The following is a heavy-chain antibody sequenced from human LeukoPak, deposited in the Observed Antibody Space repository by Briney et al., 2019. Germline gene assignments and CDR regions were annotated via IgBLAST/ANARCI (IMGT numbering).Heavy chain of an antibody. V-gene: IGHV1-18*01. D-gene: IGHD5-12*01. CDR1: GYTFTSYG. CDR2: ISAYNGNT. J-gene: IGHJ4*02. Sequence: ASVKVSCKPSGYTFTSYGISWVRQAPRQGRKWMGWISAYNGNTNYAQKLQGRVTMTTDTSTSTAYMELRSLRSDDTAGYYCARAVVLYSGYDFGYWGQGTLVTVSS. CDR3: ARAVVLYSGYDFGY.